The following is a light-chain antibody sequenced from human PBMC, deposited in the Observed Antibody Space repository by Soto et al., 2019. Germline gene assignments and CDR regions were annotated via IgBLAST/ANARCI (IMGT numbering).Light chain of an antibody. CDR1: QSINEW. CDR2: KAS. CDR3: QQFAISTT. V-gene: IGKV1-5*03. J-gene: IGKJ1*01. Sequence: DIQMTQSPAALSASVRDRVTITCRASQSINEWMAWYQLKPGKAPQLLIYKASSVQSGVPSRFSGSGSGTDLTLTISSLQPDDFATYYCQQFAISTTFGQGTKVDIK.